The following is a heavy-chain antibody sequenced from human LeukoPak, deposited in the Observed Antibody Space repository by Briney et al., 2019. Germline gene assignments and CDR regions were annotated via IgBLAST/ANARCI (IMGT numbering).Heavy chain of an antibody. CDR1: GFTFSSYG. D-gene: IGHD2-21*01. V-gene: IGHV3-23*01. J-gene: IGHJ4*02. Sequence: SGGSLRLPCAASGFTFSSYGMSWVRQAPGKGLEWVSAISGSGGSTYYADSVKGRFTISRDNSKNTLYLQMNSLRAEDTAVYYCARNKLIFTPLDYWGQGTLVTVSS. CDR2: ISGSGGST. CDR3: ARNKLIFTPLDY.